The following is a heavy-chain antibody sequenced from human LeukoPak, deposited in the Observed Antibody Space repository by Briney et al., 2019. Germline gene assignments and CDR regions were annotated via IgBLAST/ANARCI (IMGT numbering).Heavy chain of an antibody. V-gene: IGHV3-9*01. D-gene: IGHD6-19*01. CDR1: GFTFDDYA. CDR2: ISWNSGSI. CDR3: AKDIGRAVAGTWDY. J-gene: IGHJ4*02. Sequence: GRSLRLSCAASGFTFDDYAMHWVRQAPGKGLEWVSGISWNSGSIGYADSVKGRFTISRDNAKNSLYLQMNSLRAEDTALYYCAKDIGRAVAGTWDYWGQGTLVTVSS.